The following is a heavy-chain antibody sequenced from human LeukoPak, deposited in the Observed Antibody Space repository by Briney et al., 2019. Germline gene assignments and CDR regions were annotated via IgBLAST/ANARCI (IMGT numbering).Heavy chain of an antibody. CDR3: ARFGSSSWYA. CDR1: GFTFSSYA. J-gene: IGHJ5*02. V-gene: IGHV3-7*01. CDR2: IKQDGSEK. Sequence: AGGSLRLSCAASGFTFSSYAMSWVRQAPGKGLEWVANIKQDGSEKYYVDSVKGRFTISRDNAKNSLYLQMNTLRAEDTAVYYCARFGSSSWYAWGQGTLVTVSS. D-gene: IGHD6-13*01.